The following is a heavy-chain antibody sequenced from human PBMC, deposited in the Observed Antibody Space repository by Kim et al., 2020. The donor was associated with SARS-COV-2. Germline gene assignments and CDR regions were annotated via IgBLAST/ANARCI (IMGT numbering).Heavy chain of an antibody. CDR3: VRDGDEGRGAGGYFQY. V-gene: IGHV3-21*06. CDR2: ISGSSNYV. D-gene: IGHD3-10*01. CDR1: GFIFSDYG. J-gene: IGHJ1*01. Sequence: GGSLRLSCEVSGFIFSDYGINWVRQAPGRGLEWVSFISGSSNYVFYADLVKGRFSTSRDDARNLVFLDMNSLRGEDTATYYCVRDGDEGRGAGGYFQYWG.